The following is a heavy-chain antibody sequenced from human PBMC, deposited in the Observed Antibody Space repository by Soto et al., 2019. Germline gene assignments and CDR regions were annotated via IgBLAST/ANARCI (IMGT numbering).Heavy chain of an antibody. J-gene: IGHJ5*02. V-gene: IGHV3-23*01. CDR2: ISGSGGST. Sequence: GGSLRLSCAASGFTFSSYAMSWVRQAPGKGLEWVSAISGSGGSTYYADSVKGRFTISRDNSKNTRDLQMNSLRAEDTAVYYCAKDTESVATRALIGGGYWVNWFDPWGQGTLVTVSS. D-gene: IGHD5-12*01. CDR3: AKDTESVATRALIGGGYWVNWFDP. CDR1: GFTFSSYA.